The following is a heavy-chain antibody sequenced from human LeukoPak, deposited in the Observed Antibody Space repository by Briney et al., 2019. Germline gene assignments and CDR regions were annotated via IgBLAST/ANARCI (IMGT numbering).Heavy chain of an antibody. D-gene: IGHD6-19*01. CDR3: ARSSYSTGWDYYYYYYMDV. Sequence: SETLSLTCAVYGGSFSGYYWSWIRQPPGKGPEWIGRIYTSGSTNYNPSLKSRVTMSADTSKNQFSLKLSSVTAADTAVYYCARSSYSTGWDYYYYYYMDVWGKGTTVTISS. CDR2: IYTSGST. J-gene: IGHJ6*03. CDR1: GGSFSGYY. V-gene: IGHV4-59*10.